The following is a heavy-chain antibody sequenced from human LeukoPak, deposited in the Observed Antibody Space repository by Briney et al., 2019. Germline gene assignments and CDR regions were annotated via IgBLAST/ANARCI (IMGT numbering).Heavy chain of an antibody. Sequence: GGSLRLSCAASGFTLSDHFVDWVRQAPGKGLEWVGRSRNKVNNYNTEYAASVKGRFTISRDDSNNLLYLQMSSLKTEDTAVYFCVAMLRGVGYWGQGTLVTVSS. V-gene: IGHV3-72*01. D-gene: IGHD3-10*01. CDR1: GFTLSDHF. CDR2: SRNKVNNYNT. J-gene: IGHJ4*02. CDR3: VAMLRGVGY.